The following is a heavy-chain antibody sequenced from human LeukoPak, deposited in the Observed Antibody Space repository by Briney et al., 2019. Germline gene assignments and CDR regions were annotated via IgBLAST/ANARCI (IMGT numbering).Heavy chain of an antibody. Sequence: GASVSVSCKASGYTFTSYYMHWVRQAPGQGVEWMGVINPSGGSTNYAQKFQGRVTITRDSSTSTVYMELSSLRSQDTAVYYCARGGSSGLDYWGQGTLVTVSS. D-gene: IGHD6-19*01. V-gene: IGHV1-46*01. CDR1: GYTFTSYY. J-gene: IGHJ4*02. CDR2: INPSGGST. CDR3: ARGGSSGLDY.